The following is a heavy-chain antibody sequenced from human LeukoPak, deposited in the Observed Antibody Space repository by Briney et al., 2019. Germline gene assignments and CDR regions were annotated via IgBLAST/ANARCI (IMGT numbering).Heavy chain of an antibody. D-gene: IGHD1-26*01. CDR2: IYYTGST. CDR1: GASISGGTYY. CDR3: ARRGGSSRAFDY. J-gene: IGHJ4*02. Sequence: SETLSLTCSVSGASISGGTYYWGWIRPPPGKGLEWIGSIYYTGSTYDNPSIKSRVTISVDTTKNQFSLKLSCVTAADTAVYYCARRGGSSRAFDYWGQGTLVTGSS. V-gene: IGHV4-39*01.